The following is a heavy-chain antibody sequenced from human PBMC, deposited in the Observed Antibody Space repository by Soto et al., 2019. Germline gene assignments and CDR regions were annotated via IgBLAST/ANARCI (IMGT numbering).Heavy chain of an antibody. CDR1: GGANSGYP. V-gene: IGHV1-69*04. J-gene: IGHJ5*02. Sequence: GASVKVSWKTSGGANSGYPGGWVRQAPGQGLEWMGRIIPILGIANYAQKFQGRVTITADKSTSTAYMELSSLRSEDTAVYYCARDHYGDYFQPWGQGTLVTVSS. D-gene: IGHD4-17*01. CDR2: IIPILGIA. CDR3: ARDHYGDYFQP.